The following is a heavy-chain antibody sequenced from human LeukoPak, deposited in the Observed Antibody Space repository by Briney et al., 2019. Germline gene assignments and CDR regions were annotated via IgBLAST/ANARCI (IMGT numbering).Heavy chain of an antibody. CDR1: GYTFTSYG. D-gene: IGHD2-15*01. V-gene: IGHV1-18*01. CDR3: ARDPEGYCSGGSCYIDY. CDR2: ISAYNGNT. J-gene: IGHJ4*02. Sequence: GASVKVSCKASGYTFTSYGIRWVRQAPGQGLEWMGWISAYNGNTNYAQKLQGRVTMTTDTSTSTAYMELRSLRSDDTAVYYCARDPEGYCSGGSCYIDYWGQGTLVTVSS.